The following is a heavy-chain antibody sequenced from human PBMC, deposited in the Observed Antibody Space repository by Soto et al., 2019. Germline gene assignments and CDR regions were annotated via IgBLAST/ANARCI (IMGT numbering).Heavy chain of an antibody. CDR2: ISYEGSHT. Sequence: QVQLVESGGGVVQPGRSLRLSCAASGFIFSSYGMHWVRQAPGKGLEWVAVISYEGSHTYYADSVKGGFTITRDNSKNTLYLQRHSLRPEDTAVYYCAKEVHCGGGSCSWSEGFDYWGQGTLLTVSS. V-gene: IGHV3-30*18. D-gene: IGHD2-15*01. J-gene: IGHJ4*02. CDR1: GFIFSSYG. CDR3: AKEVHCGGGSCSWSEGFDY.